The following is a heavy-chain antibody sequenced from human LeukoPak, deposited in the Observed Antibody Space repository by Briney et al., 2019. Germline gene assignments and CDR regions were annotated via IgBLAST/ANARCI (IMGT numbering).Heavy chain of an antibody. J-gene: IGHJ5*02. CDR2: ISSSSSYI. CDR1: GFTFSSYS. CDR3: ARDPLSGVGWFDP. V-gene: IGHV3-21*01. Sequence: GGSLRLSSAASGFTFSSYSMNWVRQAPGKGLEWVSSISSSSSYIYYADSVKGRFTISRDNAKNSLYLQMNSLRAEDTAVYYCARDPLSGVGWFDPWGQGTLVTVSS. D-gene: IGHD3-9*01.